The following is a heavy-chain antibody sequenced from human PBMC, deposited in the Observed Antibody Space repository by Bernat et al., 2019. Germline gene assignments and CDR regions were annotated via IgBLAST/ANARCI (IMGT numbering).Heavy chain of an antibody. CDR2: INGGNVDT. V-gene: IGHV1-3*01. D-gene: IGHD1-1*01. J-gene: IGHJ1*01. CDR1: GYIFTNYA. Sequence: QVQLLQSGAEVTKPGASVKVSCKASGYIFTNYAMHWVRQAPEQTLEGRGGINGGNVDTKYSGKFQDRVTITRDTSATTAYMDLSSLRSEDTAVYYCASHPWGTTYLHHWGQGALVTVS. CDR3: ASHPWGTTYLHH.